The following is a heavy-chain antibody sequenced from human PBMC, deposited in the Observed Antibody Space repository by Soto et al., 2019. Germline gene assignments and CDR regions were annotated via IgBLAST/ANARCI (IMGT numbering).Heavy chain of an antibody. J-gene: IGHJ4*02. CDR3: ARALGDHFDY. D-gene: IGHD3-16*01. Sequence: SETLSLTCTVSGGSISSYYWNWIRQPPGKGLEWIGDIYYSGSTNYNPSLKSRVTMSVDTSKNQFSLKMSSVTAADTAVYYCARALGDHFDYWGQGTVVTVSS. V-gene: IGHV4-59*01. CDR2: IYYSGST. CDR1: GGSISSYY.